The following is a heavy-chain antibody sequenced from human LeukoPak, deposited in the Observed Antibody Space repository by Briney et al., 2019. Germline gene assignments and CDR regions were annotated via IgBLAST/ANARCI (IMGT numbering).Heavy chain of an antibody. CDR3: ARENSGNFDAFDM. J-gene: IGHJ3*02. Sequence: SETLSLTCTVSGGSITGYDWIWIRQTPGKGLEWIGQIYYSGGTNYNPSLTSRVIISVDMSKNQFSLNLRPVTAADTAVYYCARENSGNFDAFDMWGQGTMVTVSS. CDR1: GGSITGYD. D-gene: IGHD3-10*01. CDR2: IYYSGGT. V-gene: IGHV4-59*01.